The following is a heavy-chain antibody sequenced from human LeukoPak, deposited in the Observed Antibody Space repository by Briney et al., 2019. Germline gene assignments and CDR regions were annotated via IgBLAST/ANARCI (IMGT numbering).Heavy chain of an antibody. CDR3: ARGNYGDGGAFDI. D-gene: IGHD4-17*01. Sequence: SETLSLTCAVYGGSFSGYYWSWIRQPPGRGLEWIGYIYYSGSTYYNPSLKSRVTISVDTSKNQFSLKLSSVTAADTAVYYCARGNYGDGGAFDIWGQGTMVTVSS. CDR1: GGSFSGYY. J-gene: IGHJ3*02. CDR2: IYYSGST. V-gene: IGHV4-34*09.